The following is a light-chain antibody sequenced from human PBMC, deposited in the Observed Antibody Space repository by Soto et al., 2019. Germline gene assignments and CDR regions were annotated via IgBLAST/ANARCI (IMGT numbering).Light chain of an antibody. CDR3: QQYGSSPLT. Sequence: EIVLTQSPATLSLSPGERATLSCRVSQSVSSSYLVWYQQKPGQAPRLLIYGASSRATGIPDRFSGSGSGTDFTLTISRLEPEDFAVYYCQQYGSSPLTFGGGTKVDIK. CDR2: GAS. V-gene: IGKV3-20*01. CDR1: QSVSSSY. J-gene: IGKJ4*01.